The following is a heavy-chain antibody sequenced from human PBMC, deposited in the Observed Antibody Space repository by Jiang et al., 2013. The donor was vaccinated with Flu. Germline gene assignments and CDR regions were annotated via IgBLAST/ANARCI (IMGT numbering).Heavy chain of an antibody. CDR1: GFTFSSYA. J-gene: IGHJ4*02. V-gene: IGHV3-30-3*01. D-gene: IGHD4/OR15-4a*01. CDR3: ASRDDLLTDFDY. CDR2: ISYDGSNK. Sequence: LESGGGVVQPGRSLRLSCAASGFTFSSYAMHWVRQAPGKGLEWVAVISYDGSNKYYADSVKGRFTISRDNSKNTLYLQMNSLRAEDTAVYYCASRDDLLTDFDYWGQGTLVTVSS.